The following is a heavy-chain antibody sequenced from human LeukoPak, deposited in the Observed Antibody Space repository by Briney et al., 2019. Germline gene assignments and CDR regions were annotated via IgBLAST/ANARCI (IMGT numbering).Heavy chain of an antibody. CDR2: ISSSSSYI. CDR1: GFTFSSYS. V-gene: IGHV3-21*01. J-gene: IGHJ4*02. D-gene: IGHD2-2*01. CDR3: ALYCSSTSCSPFDY. Sequence: PGGSLRPSCAASGFTFSSYSMNWVRQAPGKGLEWVSSISSSSSYIYYADSVKGRFTISRDNAKNSLYLQMNSLRAEDTAVYYCALYCSSTSCSPFDYWGQGTLVTVSS.